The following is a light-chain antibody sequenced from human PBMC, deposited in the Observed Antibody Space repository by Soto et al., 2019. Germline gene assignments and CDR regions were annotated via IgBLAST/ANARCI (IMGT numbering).Light chain of an antibody. Sequence: QSVLTHPASVSGSPGQSIAISCTGSSSDVGIYNYVSWYQQHPGKVPKLIIYEVTNRPSGVSNRFSGSKSGNTASLTISGLQAKDEADYYCSSYTTSSTRVFGTGTKVTVL. CDR3: SSYTTSSTRV. J-gene: IGLJ1*01. CDR2: EVT. V-gene: IGLV2-14*01. CDR1: SSDVGIYNY.